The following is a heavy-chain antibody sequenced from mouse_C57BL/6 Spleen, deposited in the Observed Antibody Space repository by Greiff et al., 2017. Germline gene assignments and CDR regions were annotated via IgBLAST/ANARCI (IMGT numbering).Heavy chain of an antibody. CDR1: GYTFTSYT. CDR3: ARGLPFDY. Sequence: VQVVESGAELARPGASVKMSCKASGYTFTSYTMHWVKQRPGQGLEWIGYINPSSGYTKYNQKFKDKATLTADKSSSTAYMQLSSLTSEDSAVYYCARGLPFDYWGQGTTLTVSS. CDR2: INPSSGYT. D-gene: IGHD2-2*01. J-gene: IGHJ2*01. V-gene: IGHV1-4*01.